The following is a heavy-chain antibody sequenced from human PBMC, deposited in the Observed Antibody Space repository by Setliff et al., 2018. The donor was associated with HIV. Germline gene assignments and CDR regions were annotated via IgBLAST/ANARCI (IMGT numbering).Heavy chain of an antibody. J-gene: IGHJ3*02. V-gene: IGHV1-3*01. Sequence: ASVKVSCKASGYTFTNYAMHWVRQAPGQRLEWMGWINAGNGNTKYSQKFQGRVTITRDTSASTAYMELSSLRSEDTAVYYCARDREYYDSSGYYYDAFDIWGQGTRVTVSS. CDR2: INAGNGNT. CDR1: GYTFTNYA. D-gene: IGHD3-22*01. CDR3: ARDREYYDSSGYYYDAFDI.